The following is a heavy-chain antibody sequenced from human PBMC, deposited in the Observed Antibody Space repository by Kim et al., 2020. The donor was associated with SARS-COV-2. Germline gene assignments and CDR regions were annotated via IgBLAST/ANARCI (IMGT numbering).Heavy chain of an antibody. J-gene: IGHJ3*02. CDR3: TEVPPYSNSWWDAFDI. V-gene: IGHV3-73*01. CDR1: GFTFSDSA. CDR2: IRSKANSYAT. D-gene: IGHD6-13*01. Sequence: GGSLILSCAASGFTFSDSAMYWVRQASGKGLEWVGRIRSKANSYATAYAASVKGRFTISRDDSKNTAYLQMNSLKTEDTAIYYCTEVPPYSNSWWDAFDIWGQGTLVTVSS.